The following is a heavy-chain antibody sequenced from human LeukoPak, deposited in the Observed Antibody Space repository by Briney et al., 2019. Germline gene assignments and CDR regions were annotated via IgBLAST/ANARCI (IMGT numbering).Heavy chain of an antibody. J-gene: IGHJ6*02. CDR1: GYTLTELS. V-gene: IGHV1-24*01. D-gene: IGHD2-2*01. CDR2: FDPEDGET. Sequence: GASVKVSCKVSGYTLTELSMHWVRQAPGKGLEWMGGFDPEDGETIYAQKFQGRVTMTEDTSTDTAYMELSSLRSEDTAVYYCARVRYCSSTSCYDYYYYGMDVWGQGTTVTVSS. CDR3: ARVRYCSSTSCYDYYYYGMDV.